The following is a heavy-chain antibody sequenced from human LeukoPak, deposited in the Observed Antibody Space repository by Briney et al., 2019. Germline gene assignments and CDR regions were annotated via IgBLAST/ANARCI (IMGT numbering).Heavy chain of an antibody. CDR1: GGSISSSSYY. CDR2: IYYSGST. J-gene: IGHJ4*02. V-gene: IGHV4-39*01. CDR3: ARHVSGIAVNWFGY. Sequence: SETLSLTCTVSGGSISSSSYYWGWIRQPPGKGLEWIGSIYYSGSTYYNPSLKSRVTISVDTSKNQFSLKLSSVTAADTAVYYCARHVSGIAVNWFGYWGQGTLVTVSS. D-gene: IGHD6-19*01.